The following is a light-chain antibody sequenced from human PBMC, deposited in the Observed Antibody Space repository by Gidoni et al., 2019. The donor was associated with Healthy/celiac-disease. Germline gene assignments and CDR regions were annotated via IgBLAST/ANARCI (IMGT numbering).Light chain of an antibody. CDR1: NIGSKS. CDR3: QVWDSSSDPHVV. Sequence: SSVLTQPPSVSVAPGQTARITVGGNNIGSKSVHCYQQKPGQAPVLVVYDDSDRPSGIPERFSGSNSGNTATLTISRVEAGDEADYYCQVWDSSSDPHVVFGGGTKLTVL. V-gene: IGLV3-21*02. CDR2: DDS. J-gene: IGLJ2*01.